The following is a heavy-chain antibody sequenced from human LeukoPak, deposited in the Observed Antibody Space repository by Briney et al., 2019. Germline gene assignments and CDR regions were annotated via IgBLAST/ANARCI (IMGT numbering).Heavy chain of an antibody. V-gene: IGHV3-21*01. CDR1: GFTFSSYS. CDR2: ISSSSRYI. D-gene: IGHD2-21*02. J-gene: IGHJ4*01. CDR3: ARAYCGGDCYTFDY. Sequence: PGGSLRLSCAASGFTFSSYSMNWVRQAPGKGLEWVSSISSSSRYIYYADSVKGRFTISRDNAKNSLYLQMNSLRAEDTAVYYCARAYCGGDCYTFDYWGQGSLVTVSS.